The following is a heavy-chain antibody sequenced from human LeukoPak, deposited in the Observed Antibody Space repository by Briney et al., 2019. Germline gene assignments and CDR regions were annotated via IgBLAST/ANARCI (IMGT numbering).Heavy chain of an antibody. Sequence: GGSLRLSCAASGFTFSSYAMSWVRQAPGKGQEWVSAISGSGGSTYYADSVKGRFTISRDNSKDTLYLQMNSLRAEDTAVCYCAKSLLWFGELSDPFDYWGQGTLVTVSS. CDR1: GFTFSSYA. CDR3: AKSLLWFGELSDPFDY. V-gene: IGHV3-23*01. J-gene: IGHJ4*02. D-gene: IGHD3-10*01. CDR2: ISGSGGST.